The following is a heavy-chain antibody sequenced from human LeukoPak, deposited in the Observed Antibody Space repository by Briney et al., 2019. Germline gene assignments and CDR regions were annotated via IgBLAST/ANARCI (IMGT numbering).Heavy chain of an antibody. CDR2: IYYSGST. Sequence: SETLSLTCIISGYTISSGYQWGWIRQPPGKGLEWIGNIYYSGSTYYNPSLKSRVTISVDTSKNQFSLKLSSVTAADTAVYYCARVVAAAGTFDPWGQGTLVTVSS. CDR3: ARVVAAAGTFDP. V-gene: IGHV4-38-2*02. D-gene: IGHD6-13*01. CDR1: GYTISSGYQ. J-gene: IGHJ5*02.